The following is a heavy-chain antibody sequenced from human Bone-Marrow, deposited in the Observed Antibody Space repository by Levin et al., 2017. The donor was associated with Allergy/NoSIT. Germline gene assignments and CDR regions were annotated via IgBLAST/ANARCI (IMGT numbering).Heavy chain of an antibody. V-gene: IGHV4-39*01. CDR1: GDSISSNSYS. J-gene: IGHJ4*02. CDR3: ARISPIKWGFDY. Sequence: ASETLSLTCTVSGDSISSNSYSWGWIRQPPGTGLEWIGTIYYSGTTFYNPSLKSRVTISVDTSKNQFSLKVTSVTAADTAIYYCARISPIKWGFDYWSQGTLVTVSS. CDR2: IYYSGTT. D-gene: IGHD5-12*01.